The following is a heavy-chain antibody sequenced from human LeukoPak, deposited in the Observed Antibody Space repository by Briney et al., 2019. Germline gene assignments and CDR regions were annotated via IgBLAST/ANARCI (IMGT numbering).Heavy chain of an antibody. CDR1: GFTFSSYA. Sequence: PGRSLRLSCAASGFTFSSYAMHWVRQAPGKGLEWVAVISYDGSNKYYADSVKGRFTISRDNSKNTLYLQMNSLRAEDTAVYYCARDRSKSSYYYMDVWGKGTTVTVSS. D-gene: IGHD3-10*01. CDR2: ISYDGSNK. V-gene: IGHV3-30-3*01. CDR3: ARDRSKSSYYYMDV. J-gene: IGHJ6*03.